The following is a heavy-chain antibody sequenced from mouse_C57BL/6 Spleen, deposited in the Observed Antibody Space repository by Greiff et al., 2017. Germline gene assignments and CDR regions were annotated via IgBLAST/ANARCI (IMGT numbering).Heavy chain of an antibody. Sequence: QVQLQQSGAELVKPGASVKLSCKASGYTFTEYTIHWVKQQPGQGLEWIGWFYPGSGSIKYNEKLKDKGTLTADKSSSTVYMELSRRTPEDSAVYFCGGHEEAFGFYAMDYWGQGTSVTVSS. CDR2: FYPGSGSI. CDR1: GYTFTEYT. V-gene: IGHV1-62-2*01. D-gene: IGHD2-2*01. CDR3: GGHEEAFGFYAMDY. J-gene: IGHJ4*01.